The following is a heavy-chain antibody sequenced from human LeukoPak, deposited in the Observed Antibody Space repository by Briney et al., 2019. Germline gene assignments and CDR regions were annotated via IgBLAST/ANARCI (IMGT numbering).Heavy chain of an antibody. V-gene: IGHV3-23*01. CDR1: GFTFSTYA. D-gene: IGHD3-3*01. CDR2: ISAGGGAT. Sequence: RPGGSLRLSCAASGFTFSTYAMTWVRQAPGKGLEWVSSISAGGGATYYADSVKGRFTVSRDSSKNTLYLQMNSLRAEDTAVYYCAKSGYYGFYFDYWGQGTLVTVSS. CDR3: AKSGYYGFYFDY. J-gene: IGHJ4*02.